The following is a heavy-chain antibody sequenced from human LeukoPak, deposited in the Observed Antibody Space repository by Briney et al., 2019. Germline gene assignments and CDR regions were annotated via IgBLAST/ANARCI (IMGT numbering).Heavy chain of an antibody. CDR1: GFTFSSYA. V-gene: IGHV3-64D*06. Sequence: GGSLRLSCTASGFTFSSYAMHWVRQAPGKGLQYVSAVSNNGGFTYYADSVKGRFTISRDNSKNTLYLQMSSLRAEDTAVYYCVKSGGTTVSSHFDFWGQGTLVTVAT. CDR3: VKSGGTTVSSHFDF. J-gene: IGHJ4*02. CDR2: VSNNGGFT. D-gene: IGHD4-17*01.